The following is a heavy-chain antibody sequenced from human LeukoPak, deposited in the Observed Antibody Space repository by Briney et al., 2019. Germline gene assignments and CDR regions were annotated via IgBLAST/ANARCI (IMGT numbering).Heavy chain of an antibody. J-gene: IGHJ4*02. CDR2: ISAYNGNT. CDR1: GYTFTSYG. Sequence: ASVKVSCKASGYTFTSYGISWVRQAPGQGLEWMGWISAYNGNTNYAQKLQGRVTMTTDTSTSTAYMVLRSLRSDDTAVYYCARAYYYDSSGYYYFDYWGQGTLVTVSS. CDR3: ARAYYYDSSGYYYFDY. V-gene: IGHV1-18*01. D-gene: IGHD3-22*01.